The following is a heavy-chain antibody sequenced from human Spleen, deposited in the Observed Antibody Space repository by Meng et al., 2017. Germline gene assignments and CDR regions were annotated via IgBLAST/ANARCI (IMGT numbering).Heavy chain of an antibody. V-gene: IGHV3-53*05. CDR1: GFTVSNTF. D-gene: IGHD3-22*01. J-gene: IGHJ4*02. Sequence: GESLKISCAASGFTVSNTFMSWVRRAPGKGLEWVSVIYSGGSTYYADSVQGRFTISRDNSKSTLYLQMDSLRPEDTAVYYCAKDYYDSSGYSDYWGQGTLVTVSS. CDR2: IYSGGST. CDR3: AKDYYDSSGYSDY.